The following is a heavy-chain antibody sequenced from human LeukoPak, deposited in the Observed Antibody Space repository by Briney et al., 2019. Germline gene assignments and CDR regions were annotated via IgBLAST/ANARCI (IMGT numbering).Heavy chain of an antibody. J-gene: IGHJ4*02. CDR3: ARETGIPVAGLNPCYFDY. D-gene: IGHD6-19*01. CDR2: IKQDGSEK. V-gene: IGHV3-7*01. CDR1: GFTFSSYW. Sequence: GGSLRLSCAASGFTFSSYWMSWVRQAPGKGLEWVANIKQDGSEKYYVDSVKGRFTMSRDNARNSLYLLMNSLRVEDTAVYYCARETGIPVAGLNPCYFDYWGQGTLVTVSS.